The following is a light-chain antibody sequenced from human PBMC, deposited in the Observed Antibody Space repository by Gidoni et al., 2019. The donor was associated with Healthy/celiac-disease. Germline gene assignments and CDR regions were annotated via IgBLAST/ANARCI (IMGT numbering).Light chain of an antibody. CDR2: GAS. CDR3: QQYNNWPPLT. Sequence: EIVMTQSPATLSVSPADRATLSCKASQSVSSNVAWYQQKPGQAPRLLIYGASTRATGIPARFSGSGSGTEFTLTISSLQSEGFAVYYCQQYNNWPPLTFGGGTKVEIK. J-gene: IGKJ4*01. CDR1: QSVSSN. V-gene: IGKV3-15*01.